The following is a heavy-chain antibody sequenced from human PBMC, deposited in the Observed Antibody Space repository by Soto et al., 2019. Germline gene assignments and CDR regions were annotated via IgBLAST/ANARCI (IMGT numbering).Heavy chain of an antibody. V-gene: IGHV1-18*01. J-gene: IGHJ6*03. Sequence: QVQLVQSGAEVKKPGASVKVSCKASGYTFTSYGISWVRQAPGQGLEWMGWISAYNGNTNYAQKLQGRVTMTTDTATSTGHMERRSPESGETAVYFSARGGKGVPAALGGGYYYYYMDVWGKGTTVTVSS. D-gene: IGHD2-2*01. CDR1: GYTFTSYG. CDR2: ISAYNGNT. CDR3: ARGGKGVPAALGGGYYYYYMDV.